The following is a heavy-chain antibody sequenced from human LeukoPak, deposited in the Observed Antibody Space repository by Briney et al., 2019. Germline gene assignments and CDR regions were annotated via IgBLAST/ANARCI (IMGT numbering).Heavy chain of an antibody. CDR1: GFTFNHYG. CDR3: ARYSSGWYEGGHHDAFDI. V-gene: IGHV1-18*01. CDR2: ISAYDGRT. J-gene: IGHJ3*02. Sequence: GASVKVSCKASGFTFNHYGFTWVRQAPGQGLEWMGWISAYDGRTHSAQKFQGRVTMTTETSTTTAYMELGGLRSDDTAVYYCARYSSGWYEGGHHDAFDIWGQGTMVTVSS. D-gene: IGHD6-19*01.